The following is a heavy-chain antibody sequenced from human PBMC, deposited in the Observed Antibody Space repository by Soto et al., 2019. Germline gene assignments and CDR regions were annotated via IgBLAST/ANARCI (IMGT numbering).Heavy chain of an antibody. CDR1: GFSFSSYA. D-gene: IGHD3-3*01. V-gene: IGHV3-23*01. CDR3: AKDRGGRAIFAVRIIDGMDV. CDR2: ISASGGST. Sequence: EVQLLESGGGLVQPGGSLRVSCAASGFSFSSYAINWVRQAPGKGLEWVSAISASGGSTYYAAAVAGRFTISRDKSRKTLYLEMNSLRAEDTGGYYFAKDRGGRAIFAVRIIDGMDVWGQWTTVTVYS. J-gene: IGHJ6*02.